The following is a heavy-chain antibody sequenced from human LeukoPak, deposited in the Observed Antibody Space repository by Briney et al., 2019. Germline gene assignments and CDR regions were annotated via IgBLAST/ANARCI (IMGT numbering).Heavy chain of an antibody. CDR2: IKKDGSER. CDR1: GFIFNNYW. Sequence: GGSLRLSCAASGFIFNNYWMSWVRQAPGKGLEWVANIKKDGSERYYVDSVKGRFTISRDNAKNSLYLQMNSLRAEDTAVYYCARDRYDFWSGPRHYYYGMDVWGQGTTVTVSS. CDR3: ARDRYDFWSGPRHYYYGMDV. V-gene: IGHV3-7*01. D-gene: IGHD3-3*01. J-gene: IGHJ6*02.